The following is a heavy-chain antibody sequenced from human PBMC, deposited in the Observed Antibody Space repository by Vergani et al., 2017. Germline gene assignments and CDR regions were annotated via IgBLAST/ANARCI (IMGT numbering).Heavy chain of an antibody. CDR3: ASSLPLYGDWAGFSAFDI. Sequence: QVQLQESGPGLVKPSQTLSLTFTVSGGSISSGSYYWSWIRQPAGKGLEWIGRISTSGSTNYNPSLKSRVTISVDTSKNQFSLKLSSVTAADTAVYYCASSLPLYGDWAGFSAFDIWGQGTMVTVSS. V-gene: IGHV4-61*02. D-gene: IGHD4-17*01. CDR1: GGSISSGSYY. J-gene: IGHJ3*02. CDR2: ISTSGST.